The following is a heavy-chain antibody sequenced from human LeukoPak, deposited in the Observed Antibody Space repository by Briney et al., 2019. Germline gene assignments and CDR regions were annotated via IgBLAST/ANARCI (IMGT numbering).Heavy chain of an antibody. V-gene: IGHV3-7*05. Sequence: PGGSLRLSCSASGFSFSSHWVTWVRQAPGKGLGWVANIKQDGSEKHYADSVKGRFTISRDNTKKSLYLQMSGLRAEDTAVYYCATNSDYRFDYWGQGVLVTVS. CDR2: IKQDGSEK. D-gene: IGHD5-12*01. CDR3: ATNSDYRFDY. CDR1: GFSFSSHW. J-gene: IGHJ4*02.